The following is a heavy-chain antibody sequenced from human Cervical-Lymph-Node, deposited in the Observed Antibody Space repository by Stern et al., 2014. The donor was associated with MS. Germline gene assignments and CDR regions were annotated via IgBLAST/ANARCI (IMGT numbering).Heavy chain of an antibody. CDR2: IIPVFGKP. V-gene: IGHV1-69*01. CDR3: ASAHPATRRGYKGMNV. J-gene: IGHJ6*02. CDR1: GGTFRNFA. D-gene: IGHD2-2*01. Sequence: QVQLVESGSEVRKPGSSVNVTCKASGGTFRNFAVNWVRQAPGQGLEWVGGIIPVFGKPTYSQKFQDRVTIFSDESTNTVYVELSSLTTDDTATYFCASAHPATRRGYKGMNVWGQGTTIAVSS.